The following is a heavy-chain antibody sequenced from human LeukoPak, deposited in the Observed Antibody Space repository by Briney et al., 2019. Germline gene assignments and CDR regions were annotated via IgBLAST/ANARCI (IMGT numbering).Heavy chain of an antibody. CDR3: ARGSRGYYYG. CDR1: GGSVSSGDYY. J-gene: IGHJ4*02. D-gene: IGHD5-18*01. Sequence: SGTLSLTCTVSGGSVSSGDYYWSWIRQPPGKGLEWIAYIYYSGSTNYNPSLRSRVTIPVDTSKNQFSLNLSSVTAADTAVYYCARGSRGYYYGWGQGTLVTVSS. CDR2: IYYSGST. V-gene: IGHV4-61*08.